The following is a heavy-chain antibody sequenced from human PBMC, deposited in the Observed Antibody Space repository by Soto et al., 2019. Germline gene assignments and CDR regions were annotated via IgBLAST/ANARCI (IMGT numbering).Heavy chain of an antibody. V-gene: IGHV4-30-2*05. CDR3: ARKGLVRGNNHDAFDV. D-gene: IGHD2-21*01. Sequence: SETLSLTCAVSGGSISSGGYSWSWIRQPPGKGLEWIGYMYHSGSTYYNTSLKSRVTISVDTSKSQFSLNLSFVTAEDTAVYYCARKGLVRGNNHDAFDVWGPGTLVTVSS. CDR2: MYHSGST. J-gene: IGHJ3*01. CDR1: GGSISSGGYS.